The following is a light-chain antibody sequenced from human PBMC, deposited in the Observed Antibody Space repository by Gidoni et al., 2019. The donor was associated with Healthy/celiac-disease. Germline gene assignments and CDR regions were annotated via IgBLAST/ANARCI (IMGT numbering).Light chain of an antibody. CDR1: QSVSSY. V-gene: IGKV3-11*01. J-gene: IGKJ4*01. CDR2: DAS. Sequence: ELVLTQSPATLSWSPGERATLSCRASQSVSSYLAWYQQTPGQAPRLLIYDASNRATGIPARFSGSGSGTDFTLTSSSLEPEYFAVYYWQHRSNCPLTFGGGTKVEIK. CDR3: QHRSNCPLT.